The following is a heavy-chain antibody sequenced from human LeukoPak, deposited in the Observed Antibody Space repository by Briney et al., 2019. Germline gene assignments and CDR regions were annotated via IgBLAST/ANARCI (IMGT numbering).Heavy chain of an antibody. CDR2: IYYSGST. CDR3: ARHLVVVRGGSHFDY. CDR1: GGSISSYY. V-gene: IGHV4-59*08. J-gene: IGHJ4*02. Sequence: SETLSLTCTVSGGSISSYYWSWIRQPPGKGLEWIGYIYYSGSTNYNPSLKSRVTILVDTSKNQFSLKLTSVTAADTAIYYCARHLVVVRGGSHFDYWGQGILVTVSS. D-gene: IGHD6-6*01.